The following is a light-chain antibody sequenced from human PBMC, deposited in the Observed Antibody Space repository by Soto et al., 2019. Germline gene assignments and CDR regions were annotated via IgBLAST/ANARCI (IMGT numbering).Light chain of an antibody. CDR1: QSISSY. CDR3: QPGHSTIT. J-gene: IGKJ5*01. CDR2: AAS. V-gene: IGKV1-39*01. Sequence: SQKAQSPTSLSASVGDRVTITCRASQSISSYLNWYQQKPGKAPKLLIYAASSLQSGVPSRFSGSRSGTDFTLTIRGLQPEDFATYYCQPGHSTITFGQGTRVVIK.